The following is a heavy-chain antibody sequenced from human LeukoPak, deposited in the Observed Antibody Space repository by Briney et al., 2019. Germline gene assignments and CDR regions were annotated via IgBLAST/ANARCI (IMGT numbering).Heavy chain of an antibody. J-gene: IGHJ4*02. Sequence: PGGSLRLSCAASGFTFSNAWMSWVRQAPGKGLEWIGEINHSGSTNYNPSLKSRVTISVDTSKNQFSLKLSSVTAADTAVYYCARGRGPKSYDILTGYYFDYWGQGTLVTVSS. CDR3: ARGRGPKSYDILTGYYFDY. D-gene: IGHD3-9*01. V-gene: IGHV4-34*01. CDR2: INHSGST. CDR1: GFTFSNAW.